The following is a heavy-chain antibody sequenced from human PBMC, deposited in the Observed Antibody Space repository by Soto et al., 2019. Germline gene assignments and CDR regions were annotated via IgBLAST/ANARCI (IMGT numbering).Heavy chain of an antibody. CDR2: IYHSGST. D-gene: IGHD6-19*01. J-gene: IGHJ4*02. Sequence: QLQLQESGSGLVKPSQTLSLTCAVSGGSISSGGYSWSWIRQPPGKGLEWIGYIYHSGSTYYNPSLKSRVTISVDRSKHQFSLKLSSVTAADTAVYYCARKAVAGPLTFDYWGQGTLVTVSS. CDR1: GGSISSGGYS. CDR3: ARKAVAGPLTFDY. V-gene: IGHV4-30-2*01.